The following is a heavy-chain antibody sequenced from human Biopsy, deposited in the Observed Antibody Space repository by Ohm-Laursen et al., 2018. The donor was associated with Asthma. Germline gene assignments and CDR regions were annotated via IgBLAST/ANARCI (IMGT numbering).Heavy chain of an antibody. CDR2: ISHRGST. CDR3: ARAQAAQYYYGMDV. V-gene: IGHV4-30-2*01. J-gene: IGHJ6*02. D-gene: IGHD6-6*01. Sequence: TLSLTCTVSGGSISSGGYWTWIRQPPGKGLEWIGHISHRGSTYFNPSLKSRVTISLDRTKSQFSLKLSSVTAADTALYYCARAQAAQYYYGMDVWGQGTTVIVSS. CDR1: GGSISSGGY.